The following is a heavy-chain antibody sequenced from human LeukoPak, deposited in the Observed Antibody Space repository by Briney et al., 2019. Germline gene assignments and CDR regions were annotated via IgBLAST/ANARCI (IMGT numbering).Heavy chain of an antibody. CDR2: ISGSGDKS. D-gene: IGHD5-18*01. J-gene: IGHJ3*02. Sequence: PGGSLRLSCAASGFTFGSYGMNWVRQAPGKGLEWVSVISGSGDKSYYTDSVKGRFTVSRDNSKNTVYLQMNSLRAEDTAVYYCARARSSYGYGDAFDIWGQGTMVTVSS. V-gene: IGHV3-23*01. CDR3: ARARSSYGYGDAFDI. CDR1: GFTFGSYG.